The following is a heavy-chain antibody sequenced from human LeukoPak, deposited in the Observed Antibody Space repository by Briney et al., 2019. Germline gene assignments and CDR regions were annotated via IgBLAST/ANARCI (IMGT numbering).Heavy chain of an antibody. J-gene: IGHJ4*02. CDR3: ARAIGEMATDPFDY. CDR2: INPNSGGT. CDR1: GYTFTSYY. V-gene: IGHV1-2*02. Sequence: GASVKVSCKASGYTFTSYYMHWVRQAPGQGLEWMGWINPNSGGTNYAQKFQGRVTMTRDTSISTAYMELSRLRSDDTAVYYCARAIGEMATDPFDYWGQGTLVTVSS. D-gene: IGHD5-24*01.